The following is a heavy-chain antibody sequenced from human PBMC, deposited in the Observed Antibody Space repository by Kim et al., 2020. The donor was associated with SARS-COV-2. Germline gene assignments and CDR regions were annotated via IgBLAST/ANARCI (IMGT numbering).Heavy chain of an antibody. CDR2: VYYSGTT. J-gene: IGHJ3*02. Sequence: SETLSLTCTVSGGSISRYYWSWIRQPPGKGLEWIGYVYYSGTTDYNPSLKSRVTISVDTSKNQFSLNLSSVTTADTAVYYCAKRSYFDVMTGLGAFDIWGQGIMVIVSA. V-gene: IGHV4-59*01. CDR3: AKRSYFDVMTGLGAFDI. CDR1: GGSISRYY. D-gene: IGHD3-9*01.